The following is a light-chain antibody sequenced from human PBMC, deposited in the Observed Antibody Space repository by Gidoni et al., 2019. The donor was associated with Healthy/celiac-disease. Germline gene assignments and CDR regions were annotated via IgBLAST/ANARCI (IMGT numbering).Light chain of an antibody. CDR1: QSVSSN. CDR2: GAS. CDR3: QQYNNWPPLT. V-gene: IGKV3-15*01. J-gene: IGKJ4*01. Sequence: DIVMTQSPATLSVSPGESATLSCRARQSVSSNLAWYQQKPGQAPRLLIYGASTRATGIPARFSGSGSGTEFTLTISSLQSEDFAVYYCQQYNNWPPLTFGGGTKVEIK.